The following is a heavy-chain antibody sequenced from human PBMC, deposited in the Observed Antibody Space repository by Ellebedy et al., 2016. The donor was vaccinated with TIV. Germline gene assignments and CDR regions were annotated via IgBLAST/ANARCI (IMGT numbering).Heavy chain of an antibody. CDR3: AKDAHLLYYNGWFDP. CDR1: GFTFSSYA. V-gene: IGHV3-23*01. D-gene: IGHD2-8*01. CDR2: ISGSGGST. Sequence: PGGFLRLSCAASGFTFSSYAMSWVRQAPGKGLEWVSAISGSGGSTYYADSVKGRFTISRDNSKNTLYLQMNSLRAEDTAVYYCAKDAHLLYYNGWFDPWGQGTLVTVSS. J-gene: IGHJ5*02.